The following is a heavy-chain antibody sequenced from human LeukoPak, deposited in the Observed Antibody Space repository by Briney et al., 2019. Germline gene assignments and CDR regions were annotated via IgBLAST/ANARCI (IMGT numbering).Heavy chain of an antibody. CDR3: ARDVTMVRGASDAFDI. J-gene: IGHJ3*02. V-gene: IGHV4-61*01. CDR2: IYYSGST. CDR1: GGSVSSGSYY. Sequence: PSETLSLTCTVSGGSVSSGSYYWRWIRQPPGKGLEWIGYIYYSGSTNYNPSLKSRVTISVDTSKNQFSLKLSSVTAADTAVYYCARDVTMVRGASDAFDIWGQGTMVTVSS. D-gene: IGHD3-10*01.